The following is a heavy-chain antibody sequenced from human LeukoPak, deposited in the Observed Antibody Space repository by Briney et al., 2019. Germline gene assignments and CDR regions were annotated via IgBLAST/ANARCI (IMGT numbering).Heavy chain of an antibody. Sequence: SETLSLTCTVSGGSISSSSYYWGWIRQPPGKGLEWIGSIYYSGGTYYNPSLKSRVTISVDTSKNQFSLKLSSVTAADAAVYYCARDPYGSGSPHPTQINYYYGMDVWGQGTTVTVSS. J-gene: IGHJ6*02. CDR2: IYYSGGT. D-gene: IGHD3-10*01. CDR3: ARDPYGSGSPHPTQINYYYGMDV. CDR1: GGSISSSSYY. V-gene: IGHV4-39*07.